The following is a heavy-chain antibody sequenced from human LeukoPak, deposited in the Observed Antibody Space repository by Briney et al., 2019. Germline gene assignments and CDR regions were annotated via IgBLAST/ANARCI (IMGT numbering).Heavy chain of an antibody. CDR3: ATGSIAARHRYDY. Sequence: ASVKVSCKASGGTFSSYAISWVRQAPGQGLEWMGGIIPIFGTANYAQKFQGRVTITTDESTSTAYMELSSLRSEDTAVYYCATGSIAARHRYDYWGQGTLVTVSS. V-gene: IGHV1-69*05. CDR2: IIPIFGTA. D-gene: IGHD6-6*01. CDR1: GGTFSSYA. J-gene: IGHJ4*02.